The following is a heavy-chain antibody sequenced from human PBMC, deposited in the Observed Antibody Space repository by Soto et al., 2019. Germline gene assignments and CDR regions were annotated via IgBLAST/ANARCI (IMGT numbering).Heavy chain of an antibody. CDR3: ARARSTAAGLFDY. D-gene: IGHD6-13*01. J-gene: IGHJ4*02. Sequence: EVQLVESGGGLIQPGGSLRLSCAASGFTVSSNYMTWVRQAPGKGLEWVSAIYSGGSTYYADSVKGRFTISRDNSKNTLYLQMHSLRAEDTAVYYCARARSTAAGLFDYWGLGTLVTVSS. CDR1: GFTVSSNY. CDR2: IYSGGST. V-gene: IGHV3-53*01.